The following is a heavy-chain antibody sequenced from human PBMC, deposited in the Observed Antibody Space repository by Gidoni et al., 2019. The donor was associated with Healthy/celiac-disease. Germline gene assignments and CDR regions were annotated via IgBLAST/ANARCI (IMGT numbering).Heavy chain of an antibody. CDR1: GFTFRSYS. CDR3: ARDPSGQWLRGAFDI. Sequence: EVQLVESGGGLVKPGGSLRLSCAASGFTFRSYSMNWVRQAPGKGLEWVSSISSSSSYIYYADSVKGRFTISRDNAKNSLYLQMNSLRAEDTAVYYCARDPSGQWLRGAFDIWGQGTMVTVSS. D-gene: IGHD6-19*01. J-gene: IGHJ3*02. CDR2: ISSSSSYI. V-gene: IGHV3-21*01.